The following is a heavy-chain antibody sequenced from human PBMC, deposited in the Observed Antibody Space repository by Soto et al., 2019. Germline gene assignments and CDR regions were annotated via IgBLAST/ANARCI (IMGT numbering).Heavy chain of an antibody. J-gene: IGHJ4*02. V-gene: IGHV3-21*01. D-gene: IGHD5-12*01. CDR3: ARDFRDGYYFDY. CDR2: ISSSSSYI. Sequence: EVQLVESGGGLVKPGGSLRLSCAASGFTFSSYSMNWVRQAPGKELEWVSSISSSSSYIYYADSVKGRFTISRDNAKNSLYLQMNSLRAEDTAVYYCARDFRDGYYFDYWGQGTLVTVSS. CDR1: GFTFSSYS.